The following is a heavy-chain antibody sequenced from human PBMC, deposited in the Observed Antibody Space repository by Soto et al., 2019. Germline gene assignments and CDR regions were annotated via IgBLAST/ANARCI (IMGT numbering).Heavy chain of an antibody. Sequence: QVQLVESGGGVVQPGRSLRLSCAASGFTFSSYGMHWVRQAPGKGLEWVAVISYDGSNKYYAHSVKGRFNISRDNSKNTMYLQMNSLRAEDTVVYYCAIDHRSGSIGFWGQGTLVTVSS. CDR1: GFTFSSYG. J-gene: IGHJ4*02. CDR2: ISYDGSNK. V-gene: IGHV3-30*03. CDR3: AIDHRSGSIGF. D-gene: IGHD3-3*01.